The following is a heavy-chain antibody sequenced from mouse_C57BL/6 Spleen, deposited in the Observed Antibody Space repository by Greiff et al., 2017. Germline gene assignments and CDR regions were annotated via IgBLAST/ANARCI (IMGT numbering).Heavy chain of an antibody. CDR3: ARERYYGSSYFDY. D-gene: IGHD1-1*01. CDR2: INPGSGGT. Sequence: QVQLKESGAELVRPGTSVKVSCKASGYAFTNYLIEWVKQRPGQGLEWIGVINPGSGGTNYNEKFKGKATLTADKSSSTAYMQLSSLTSEDSAVYFCARERYYGSSYFDYWGQGTTLTVSS. CDR1: GYAFTNYL. V-gene: IGHV1-54*01. J-gene: IGHJ2*01.